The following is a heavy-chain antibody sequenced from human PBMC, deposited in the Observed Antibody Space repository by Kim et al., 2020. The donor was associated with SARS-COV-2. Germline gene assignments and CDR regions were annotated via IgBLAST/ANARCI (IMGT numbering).Heavy chain of an antibody. CDR3: ARVGRDYGDYEDY. Sequence: YTPSLKSRVTISVDTSKNQFSLKLSSVTAADTAVYYCARVGRDYGDYEDYWGQGTLVTVSS. D-gene: IGHD4-17*01. V-gene: IGHV4-30-2*05. J-gene: IGHJ4*02.